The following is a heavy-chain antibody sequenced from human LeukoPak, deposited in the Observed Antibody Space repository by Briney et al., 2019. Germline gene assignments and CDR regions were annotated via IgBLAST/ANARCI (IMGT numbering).Heavy chain of an antibody. V-gene: IGHV4-61*02. CDR1: GGSITSDLYY. Sequence: SETLSLTCSVSGGSITSDLYYWTWIRQPAGKGLEWIGRIYTNGWTDYNPSLKSRVTISVDTSKNHFSLELTFVTAADTALYYCARGSGWNAFDPWGQGTLVTVSS. CDR2: IYTNGWT. J-gene: IGHJ5*02. CDR3: ARGSGWNAFDP. D-gene: IGHD6-19*01.